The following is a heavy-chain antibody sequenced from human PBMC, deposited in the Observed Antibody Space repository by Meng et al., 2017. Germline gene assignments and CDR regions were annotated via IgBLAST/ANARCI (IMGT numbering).Heavy chain of an antibody. Sequence: GESLKISCAASGFTFDDYGMSWVRQAPGKGLEWVSGINWNGGSTGYADSVKGRFTISRDNAKNSLYLQMNSLRAEDTALYYCARAILTGYYYFDYWGQGTLVTV. D-gene: IGHD3-9*01. CDR2: INWNGGST. CDR3: ARAILTGYYYFDY. V-gene: IGHV3-20*04. CDR1: GFTFDDYG. J-gene: IGHJ4*02.